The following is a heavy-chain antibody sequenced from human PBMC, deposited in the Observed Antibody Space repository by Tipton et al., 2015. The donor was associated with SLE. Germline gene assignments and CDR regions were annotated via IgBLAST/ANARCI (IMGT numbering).Heavy chain of an antibody. CDR1: GGSFSGYY. D-gene: IGHD2-15*01. Sequence: TLSLTCAVYGGSFSGYYWSWIRQPPGKGLEWIGEINHSGSTNYNPSLKSRVTISVDTFKNQFSLKLSSVTAADTAVYYCATVVAATGWFDPWGQGTLVTVSS. V-gene: IGHV4-34*01. CDR2: INHSGST. J-gene: IGHJ5*02. CDR3: ATVVAATGWFDP.